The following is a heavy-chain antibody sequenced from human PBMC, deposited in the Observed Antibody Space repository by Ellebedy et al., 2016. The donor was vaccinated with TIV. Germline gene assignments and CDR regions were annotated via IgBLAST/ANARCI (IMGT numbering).Heavy chain of an antibody. CDR3: ARDGANNGYDMFDY. CDR2: ISGSSGDT. J-gene: IGHJ4*02. CDR1: GFSFSDHY. V-gene: IGHV3-11*06. D-gene: IGHD5-12*01. Sequence: GGSLRLSCVVSGFSFSDHYMNWIRQTPGKGLEWLSYISGSSGDTNYADSVKGRFTISRDNAKNSLYLQMNSLRAEDTAVYYCARDGANNGYDMFDYWGQGTLVTVSS.